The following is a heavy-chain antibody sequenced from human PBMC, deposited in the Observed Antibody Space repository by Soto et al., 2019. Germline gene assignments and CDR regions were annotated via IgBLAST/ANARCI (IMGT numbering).Heavy chain of an antibody. Sequence: ASVKVSCKASGGTFSSYAISWVRQAPGQGLEWMGGIIPIFGTANYAQKFQGRVTITADESTSTAYMELSSLRSEDTAVYYCATDKGDRIAARFSPDYWGQGTLVTVSS. CDR3: ATDKGDRIAARFSPDY. J-gene: IGHJ4*02. D-gene: IGHD6-6*01. CDR1: GGTFSSYA. V-gene: IGHV1-69*13. CDR2: IIPIFGTA.